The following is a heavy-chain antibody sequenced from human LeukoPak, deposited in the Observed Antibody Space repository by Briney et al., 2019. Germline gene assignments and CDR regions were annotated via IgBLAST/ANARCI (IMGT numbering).Heavy chain of an antibody. D-gene: IGHD6-13*01. CDR3: AKVSSSSWSAFDY. V-gene: IGHV3-30*18. J-gene: IGHJ4*02. Sequence: GGSLRLSCAASGFTFSGYGMHWVRQAPGKGLEWVAVISYDGSNKYYADSVKGRFTISRDNSKNTLYLQMNSLRAEDTAVYYCAKVSSSSWSAFDYWGQGTLVTVSS. CDR1: GFTFSGYG. CDR2: ISYDGSNK.